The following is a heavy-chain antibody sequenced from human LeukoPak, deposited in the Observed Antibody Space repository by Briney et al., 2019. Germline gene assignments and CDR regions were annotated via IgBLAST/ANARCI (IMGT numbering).Heavy chain of an antibody. CDR2: IYYSGST. D-gene: IGHD3-22*01. Sequence: SETLSLTCTVSGGSISIGGYYWSWIRQHPGKGLEWIGYIYYSGSTYYNPSLKSRVTISVDTSKNQFSLKLSSVTAADTAVYYCARVYYDSSGYFPFDYWGQGTLVTVSS. V-gene: IGHV4-31*03. CDR1: GGSISIGGYY. CDR3: ARVYYDSSGYFPFDY. J-gene: IGHJ4*02.